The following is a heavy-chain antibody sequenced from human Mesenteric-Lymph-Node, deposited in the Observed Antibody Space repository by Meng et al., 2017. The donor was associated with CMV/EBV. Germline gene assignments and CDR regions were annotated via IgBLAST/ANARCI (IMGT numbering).Heavy chain of an antibody. D-gene: IGHD3-3*01. Sequence: GESLKISCAASGFTFDSHDMSWVRLAPGRGLEWVSSISGGGYTYYVDSVKGRFTIPRDNSKNTLSLQMNSLRAEDTAVYYCGKGRFWAWFDPWGQGTLVTVSS. J-gene: IGHJ5*02. CDR1: GFTFDSHD. V-gene: IGHV3-23*01. CDR3: GKGRFWAWFDP. CDR2: ISGGGYT.